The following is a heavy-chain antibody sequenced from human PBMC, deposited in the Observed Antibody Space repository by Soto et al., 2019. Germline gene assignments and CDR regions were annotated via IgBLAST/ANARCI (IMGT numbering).Heavy chain of an antibody. Sequence: SVKVSCTASGGTFSSYAISWVRQAPGQGLEWMGGIIPIFGTANYAQKFQGRVTITADESTSTAYMELSSLRSEDTAVYYCARTYYYDSSGLYGMDVWGQGTTVTVSS. CDR2: IIPIFGTA. V-gene: IGHV1-69*13. D-gene: IGHD3-22*01. J-gene: IGHJ6*02. CDR3: ARTYYYDSSGLYGMDV. CDR1: GGTFSSYA.